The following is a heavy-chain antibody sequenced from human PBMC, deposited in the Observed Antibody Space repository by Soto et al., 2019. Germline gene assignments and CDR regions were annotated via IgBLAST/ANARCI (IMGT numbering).Heavy chain of an antibody. V-gene: IGHV5-51*01. J-gene: IGHJ5*02. CDR3: ARKDKSGYFNWFDP. Sequence: HGESLKISCRTSGYKFTSSWIDWVRQMPGKGLEWMGIIFPSDSDTRYSPSFQGQVTISADRSTSTVFLQWASLKASDTAVYFCARKDKSGYFNWFDPWGQGTLVTVSS. CDR2: IFPSDSDT. CDR1: GYKFTSSW. D-gene: IGHD3-22*01.